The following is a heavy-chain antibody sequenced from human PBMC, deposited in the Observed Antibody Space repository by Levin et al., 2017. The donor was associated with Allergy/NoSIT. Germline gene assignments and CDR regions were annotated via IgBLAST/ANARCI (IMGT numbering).Heavy chain of an antibody. CDR2: IHYSGST. V-gene: IGHV4-31*03. D-gene: IGHD3-10*01. J-gene: IGHJ6*02. CDR3: ARDITLVRGVTHYYGMDV. CDR1: GGSISSGHYY. Sequence: QTLSLTCTVSGGSISSGHYYWSWIRQHPGKGLEWIGYIHYSGSTYYNPSLKSRVSISKDTSKNQLSLRLSSVTAADTAVYYCARDITLVRGVTHYYGMDVWGQGTTVIVSS.